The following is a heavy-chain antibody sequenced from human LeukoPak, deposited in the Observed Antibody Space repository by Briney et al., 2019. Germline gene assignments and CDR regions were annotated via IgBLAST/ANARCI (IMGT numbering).Heavy chain of an antibody. J-gene: IGHJ6*03. CDR1: GYTFTGYY. CDR2: INPNSGGT. V-gene: IGHV1-2*02. D-gene: IGHD1-26*01. Sequence: ASVKVSCKASGYTFTGYYMHWVRQAPGQGLEWMGWINPNSGGTNYAQKFQGRVTMTRDTSISTAYMELSRLRSDDPAVYYCAREAAQLGYYYYYYMDVWGKGTTVTVSS. CDR3: AREAAQLGYYYYYYMDV.